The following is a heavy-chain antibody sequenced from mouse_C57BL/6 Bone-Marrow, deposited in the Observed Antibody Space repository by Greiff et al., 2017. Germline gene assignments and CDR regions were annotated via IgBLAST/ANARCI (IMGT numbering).Heavy chain of an antibody. CDR2: IYPTSGRT. V-gene: IGHV1-55*01. D-gene: IGHD4-1*01. J-gene: IGHJ2*01. Sequence: VQLQQPGAELVKPGASVKMSCKASGYTFTSYWITWVKQRPGQGLEWIGDIYPTSGRTNYIEKFKSKAILTVDTSSTTAYMQLSSLTSEDSAVFYCARSGPLGRSFDYWGQGTTLTVSS. CDR3: ARSGPLGRSFDY. CDR1: GYTFTSYW.